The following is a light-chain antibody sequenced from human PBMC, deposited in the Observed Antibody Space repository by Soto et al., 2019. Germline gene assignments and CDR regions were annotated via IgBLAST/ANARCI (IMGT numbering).Light chain of an antibody. CDR3: QQRSNWPRT. Sequence: IVMTQSPATLSLSPCERATLSCRASQSVSSYLAWYQQKPGQAPRLLIYDASNRATGIPDRFSGSGSGTDFTLTISSLEPEDFAAYYCQQRSNWPRTFGQGTKVDIK. CDR1: QSVSSY. J-gene: IGKJ1*01. V-gene: IGKV3-11*01. CDR2: DAS.